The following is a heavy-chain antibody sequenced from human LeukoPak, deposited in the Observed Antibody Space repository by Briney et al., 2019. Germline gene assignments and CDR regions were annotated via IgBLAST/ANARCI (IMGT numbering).Heavy chain of an antibody. J-gene: IGHJ4*02. Sequence: PGGSLRLSCAASGFTLSRYGMHWVRQAPGKGLEWVAFIQYDGTNKYYADSVKGRFTIARDNSKNTLYLQMNSLRAEDTAVYYCAKDGQTGSGFHFDYWGQGTLVTVSS. CDR3: AKDGQTGSGFHFDY. CDR2: IQYDGTNK. V-gene: IGHV3-30*02. CDR1: GFTLSRYG. D-gene: IGHD3-10*01.